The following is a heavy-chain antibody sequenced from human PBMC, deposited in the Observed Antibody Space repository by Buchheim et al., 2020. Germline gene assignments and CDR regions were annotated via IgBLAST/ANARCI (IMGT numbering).Heavy chain of an antibody. Sequence: QVQLVESGGGVVQPGRSLRLSCAASGFTFSSYGMHWVRQAPGKGLEWVAVIWYDGSNKYYADSVKGRFTISRDNSKNTLYLQMNSLRAEDTAVYYCARDLVRWLRFCPFDYWGQGTL. CDR1: GFTFSSYG. CDR3: ARDLVRWLRFCPFDY. D-gene: IGHD5-12*01. CDR2: IWYDGSNK. J-gene: IGHJ4*02. V-gene: IGHV3-33*01.